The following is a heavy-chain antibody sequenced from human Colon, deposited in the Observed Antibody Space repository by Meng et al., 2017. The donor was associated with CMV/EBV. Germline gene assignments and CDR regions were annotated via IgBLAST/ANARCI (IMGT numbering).Heavy chain of an antibody. D-gene: IGHD6-13*01. CDR3: ARVPPFVSAGGPWFDP. CDR1: GGSIRTGSSY. CDR2: IFSSGST. Sequence: SETLSLTCSVSGGSIRTGSSYWGWVRQPPGKGLEWIGSIFSSGSTSYHPSLKNRVTMSVDTAKNQFSLNLTSVTAADTAVYSCARVPPFVSAGGPWFDPWGQGTLVTVSS. J-gene: IGHJ5*02. V-gene: IGHV4-39*07.